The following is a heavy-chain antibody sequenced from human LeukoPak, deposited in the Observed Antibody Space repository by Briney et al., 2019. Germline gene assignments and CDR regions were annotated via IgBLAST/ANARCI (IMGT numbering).Heavy chain of an antibody. J-gene: IGHJ4*02. V-gene: IGHV3-7*01. CDR3: ARDRYFGWSNPRG. Sequence: GGSLRLSCAASGFTFSSYWMSWVRQAPGKGLEWVANIKQDGSEKYYVDSVKGRFTISRDNAKNSLYLQMNSLRAEDTAVYYCARDRYFGWSNPRGWGQGTLVTVSS. CDR1: GFTFSSYW. D-gene: IGHD3-9*01. CDR2: IKQDGSEK.